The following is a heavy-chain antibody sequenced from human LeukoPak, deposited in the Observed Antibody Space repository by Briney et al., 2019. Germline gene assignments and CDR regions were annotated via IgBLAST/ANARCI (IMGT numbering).Heavy chain of an antibody. Sequence: GGSLRLSCAASGFTFSSYNMNWVRQAPGKGLEWVSYISSSSSTIYYADSVKGRFTISRDNDKNSLYLQMNSLRAEDTAVYYCARLTTTGYSSSWYWYYYYYMDVWGKGTTVTVSS. J-gene: IGHJ6*03. D-gene: IGHD6-13*01. CDR3: ARLTTTGYSSSWYWYYYYYMDV. CDR1: GFTFSSYN. CDR2: ISSSSSTI. V-gene: IGHV3-48*01.